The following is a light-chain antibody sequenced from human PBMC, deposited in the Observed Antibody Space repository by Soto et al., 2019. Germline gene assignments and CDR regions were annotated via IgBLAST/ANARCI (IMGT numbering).Light chain of an antibody. CDR2: GAS. CDR3: QQYNNWART. CDR1: QSIGSN. V-gene: IGKV3-15*01. Sequence: EIVMTQSPATLSVSPGERATLSCRASQSIGSNLAWYQQKPGQGPRLLIYGASTRATGIPAWFSGSGSGTEFTLTISSLQSEDFAVYYCQQYNNWARTCGQGTKLDIK. J-gene: IGKJ2*01.